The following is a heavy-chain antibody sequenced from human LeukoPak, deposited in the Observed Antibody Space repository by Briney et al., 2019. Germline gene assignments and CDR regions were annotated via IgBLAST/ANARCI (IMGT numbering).Heavy chain of an antibody. CDR3: ASQKTFGEPGAGNYYYYMDV. Sequence: ASVKVSCKVSGYTLTELSMHWVRQAPGKGLEWMGGFDPEDGETIYAQKFQGRVTITADKSTSTAYMELSSLKASDTAMYYCASQKTFGEPGAGNYYYYMDVWGKGTTVTISS. V-gene: IGHV1-24*01. J-gene: IGHJ6*03. CDR1: GYTLTELS. D-gene: IGHD3-10*01. CDR2: FDPEDGET.